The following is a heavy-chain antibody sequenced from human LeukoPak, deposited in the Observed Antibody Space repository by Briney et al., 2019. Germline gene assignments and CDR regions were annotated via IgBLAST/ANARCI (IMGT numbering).Heavy chain of an antibody. CDR3: ARDRGDIAARTVKYYLDY. V-gene: IGHV1-46*01. Sequence: ASVKVSCKASGYTFTSYYMHWVRQAPGQGLEWMGIINPSGGSTSYAQKFQGRVTMTRDMSTSTVYMELSSLRSEDTAVYYCARDRGDIAARTVKYYLDYWGQGTLVTVSS. D-gene: IGHD6-6*01. J-gene: IGHJ4*02. CDR1: GYTFTSYY. CDR2: INPSGGST.